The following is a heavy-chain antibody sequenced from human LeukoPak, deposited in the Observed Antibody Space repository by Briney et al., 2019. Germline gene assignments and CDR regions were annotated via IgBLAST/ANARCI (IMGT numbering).Heavy chain of an antibody. CDR3: AGDSACIQFDD. Sequence: QPGGTLRLSCVGSGFTFSRHGMNWVRQAPGKGLEWVAGISPSGHITYYAHSVKGRFSIARANSKNTVFLQMNSLRAEDTAIYHCAGDSACIQFDDWGQGTLVTVSS. J-gene: IGHJ5*02. CDR1: GFTFSRHG. D-gene: IGHD5-18*01. CDR2: ISPSGHIT. V-gene: IGHV3-23*01.